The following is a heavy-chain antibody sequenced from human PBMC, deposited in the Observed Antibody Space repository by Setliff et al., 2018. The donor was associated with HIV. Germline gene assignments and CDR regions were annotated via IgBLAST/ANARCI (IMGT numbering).Heavy chain of an antibody. CDR3: AREALAANYYYYGMDV. CDR2: IVLMSNTA. V-gene: IGHV1-69*05. J-gene: IGHJ6*02. CDR1: GDTFTSYV. D-gene: IGHD6-13*01. Sequence: SVKVSCKASGDTFTSYVISWVRQAPGQGLEWMGGIVLMSNTADYAPKLQGRVTMTTDTSTSTAYMELRSLRSDDTAVYYCAREALAANYYYYGMDVWGQGTTVTV.